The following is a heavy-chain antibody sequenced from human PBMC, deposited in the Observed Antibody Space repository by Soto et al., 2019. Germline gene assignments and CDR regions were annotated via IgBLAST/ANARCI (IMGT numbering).Heavy chain of an antibody. Sequence: PXGSLQLSCAASGFTFSSYSMHWVRQAPGKGLEWVALISYDSSSKHYADSVRGRFTISRDNSKNTLYLLMNSLRAEDTALYYCARVMTTGNFYFDCWGQGTLVTVSS. J-gene: IGHJ4*02. CDR2: ISYDSSSK. CDR1: GFTFSSYS. V-gene: IGHV3-30-3*01. CDR3: ARVMTTGNFYFDC. D-gene: IGHD4-17*01.